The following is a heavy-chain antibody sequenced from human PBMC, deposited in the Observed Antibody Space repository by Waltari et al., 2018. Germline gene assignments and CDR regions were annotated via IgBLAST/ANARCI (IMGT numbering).Heavy chain of an antibody. Sequence: VQLVQSGAEVKKPGESLKISCKCSGYSFTTYWLGWMRPAPGQTLEWMGGIIPIFGTANYAQKFQGRVTITTDESTSTAYMELSSLRSEDTAVYYCARASYCGGDCSIYYYYGMDVWGQGTTVTVSS. J-gene: IGHJ6*02. V-gene: IGHV1-69*01. D-gene: IGHD2-21*01. CDR2: IIPIFGTA. CDR1: GYSFTTYW. CDR3: ARASYCGGDCSIYYYYGMDV.